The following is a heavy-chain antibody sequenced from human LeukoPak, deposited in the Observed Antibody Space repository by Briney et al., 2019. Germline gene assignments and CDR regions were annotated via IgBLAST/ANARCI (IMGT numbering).Heavy chain of an antibody. CDR2: MNPNSGNT. CDR3: ARGCVSLTRIAAAGMIFCY. J-gene: IGHJ4*02. D-gene: IGHD6-13*01. V-gene: IGHV1-8*01. Sequence: ASVKVSCKASGYTFTSYDINWVRQATGQGLEWMGWMNPNSGNTGYAQKFQGRVTMTRNTSISTAYMELSSLRSEDTAVYYCARGCVSLTRIAAAGMIFCYWGQGTLVTVSS. CDR1: GYTFTSYD.